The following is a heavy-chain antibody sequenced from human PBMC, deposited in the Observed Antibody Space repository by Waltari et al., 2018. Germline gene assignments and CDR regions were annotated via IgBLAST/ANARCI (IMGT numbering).Heavy chain of an antibody. Sequence: QVHLQESGPGQVKPSETLSLTCDVSRGSFRRHYWSWIRRPPGKGLEWIGYIYYNGATNYNPSLMSRVTISVDTAKNQFSLKLSSVTAADTAVYYCARDRVVPADEPDYYGLDVWGQGTTVTVSS. V-gene: IGHV4-59*11. J-gene: IGHJ6*02. CDR1: RGSFRRHY. CDR3: ARDRVVPADEPDYYGLDV. D-gene: IGHD2-2*01. CDR2: IYYNGAT.